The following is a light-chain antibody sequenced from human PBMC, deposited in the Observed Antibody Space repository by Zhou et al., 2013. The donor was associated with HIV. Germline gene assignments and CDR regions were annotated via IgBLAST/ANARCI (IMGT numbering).Light chain of an antibody. V-gene: IGKV1-39*01. Sequence: DIQMTQSPSSLSASVGDRVTITCRASQSISSYLNWYQQKPGKAPKLLIYAASSLQSGVPSRFSGSGSGTDFTLTISSLQPEDFATYYCQQNYGTFGPGTKVDIK. CDR1: QSISSY. CDR3: QQNYGT. J-gene: IGKJ3*01. CDR2: AAS.